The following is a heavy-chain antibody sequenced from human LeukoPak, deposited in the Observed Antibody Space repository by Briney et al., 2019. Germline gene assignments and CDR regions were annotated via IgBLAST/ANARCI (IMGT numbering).Heavy chain of an antibody. D-gene: IGHD6-19*01. Sequence: GGSLRLSCAASGFTFSYYEMNWVRQAPGKGLEWVSYISSSGSNIYCADSVKGRFTISRDNAKNSLYLQMNSLRAEDTAVYYCARKWLVIDYWGQGTLVTVSS. CDR2: ISSSGSNI. V-gene: IGHV3-48*03. CDR1: GFTFSYYE. CDR3: ARKWLVIDY. J-gene: IGHJ4*02.